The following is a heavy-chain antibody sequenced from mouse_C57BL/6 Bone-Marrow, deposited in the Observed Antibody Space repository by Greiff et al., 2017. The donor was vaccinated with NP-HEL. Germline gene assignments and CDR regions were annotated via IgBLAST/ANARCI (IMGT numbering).Heavy chain of an antibody. CDR1: YTFSRRVH. CDR3: SEDSAVYYCACGSYYDYDPWFAY. J-gene: IGHJ3*01. CDR2: GQGLEWIG. Sequence: VQRVESGPELARPWASVKISCQAFYTFSRRVHFAIRDTNYWMQWVKQRPGQGLEWIGAIYPGNGDTSYNQKLKGKATLTADKSSSTAYMQLSSLTSEDSAVYYCACGSYYDYDPWFAYWGQGTLVTVSA. D-gene: IGHD2-4*01. V-gene: IGHV1-87*01.